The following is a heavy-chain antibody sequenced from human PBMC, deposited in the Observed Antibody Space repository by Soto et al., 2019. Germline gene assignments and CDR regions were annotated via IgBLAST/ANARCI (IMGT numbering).Heavy chain of an antibody. CDR1: GFTFRSYS. CDR3: VREMIGSGSYYY. Sequence: GGSRRLSCAASGFTFRSYSLNWVRQAPGKGLEWVSSISGNSNYMYYADSVNGRFTISRDTAKNSLYLQMNSLRAEDTAVYYCVREMIGSGSYYYWGQGILVTVS. D-gene: IGHD3-10*01. V-gene: IGHV3-21*01. J-gene: IGHJ4*02. CDR2: ISGNSNYM.